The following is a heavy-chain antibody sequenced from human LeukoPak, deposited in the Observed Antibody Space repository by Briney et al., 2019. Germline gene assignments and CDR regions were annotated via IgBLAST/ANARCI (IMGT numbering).Heavy chain of an antibody. V-gene: IGHV3-30*03. CDR2: ISYDGNNK. CDR1: GFTFSSYG. D-gene: IGHD3-22*01. J-gene: IGHJ4*02. Sequence: GGSLRLSCAASGFTFSSYGMHWVRQAPGKGLGWVAVISYDGNNKYYADSVKGRFTISRDNSKNTLYLQMNSLRAEDTAVYYCASYSETYYYDSSGYYRAYWGQGTLVTVSS. CDR3: ASYSETYYYDSSGYYRAY.